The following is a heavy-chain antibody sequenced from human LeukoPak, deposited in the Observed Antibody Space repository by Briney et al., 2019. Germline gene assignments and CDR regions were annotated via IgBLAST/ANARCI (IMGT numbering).Heavy chain of an antibody. V-gene: IGHV3-33*01. Sequence: GGSLRLSCAASGFIFSGYGMNWVRQAPGKGLEWVAVIWYDGSNKYYAESVKGRFTISRDNSKNTLYLQMNSLRAEDTAVYYCVRTYDENPLGWFDPWGQGTLVTVSS. CDR2: IWYDGSNK. D-gene: IGHD5-12*01. J-gene: IGHJ5*02. CDR3: VRTYDENPLGWFDP. CDR1: GFIFSGYG.